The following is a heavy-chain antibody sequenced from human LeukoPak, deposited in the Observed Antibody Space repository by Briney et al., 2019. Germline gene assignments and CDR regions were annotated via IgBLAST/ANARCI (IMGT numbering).Heavy chain of an antibody. CDR3: ASSPCPTNC. D-gene: IGHD7-27*01. Sequence: GGSLRLSCAASGFTFSSYAMHWVRQAPGKGLEWVAVISYDGSNKYYADSVKGRFTISRDNSKNTLYLQMNSLRAEDTAVYYCASSPCPTNCGGQGTLVTVFS. J-gene: IGHJ4*02. V-gene: IGHV3-30*04. CDR2: ISYDGSNK. CDR1: GFTFSSYA.